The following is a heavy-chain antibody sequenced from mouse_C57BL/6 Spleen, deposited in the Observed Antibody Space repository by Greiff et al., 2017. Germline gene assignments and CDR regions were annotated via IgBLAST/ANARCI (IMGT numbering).Heavy chain of an antibody. D-gene: IGHD1-1*01. CDR3: AKVYYGSSYDAMDY. Sequence: EVQGVESGGGLVKPGGSLKLSCAASGFTFSDYGMHWVRQAPEKGLEWVAYISSGSSTIYYADTVKGRFTISRDNAKNTLFLQMTSLRSEDTAIYYCAKVYYGSSYDAMDYWGQGTSVTVSS. J-gene: IGHJ4*01. CDR1: GFTFSDYG. V-gene: IGHV5-17*01. CDR2: ISSGSSTI.